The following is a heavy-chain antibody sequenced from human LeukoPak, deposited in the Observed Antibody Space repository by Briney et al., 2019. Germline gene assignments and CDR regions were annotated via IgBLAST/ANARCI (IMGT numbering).Heavy chain of an antibody. J-gene: IGHJ3*02. CDR1: GFTFSYYW. CDR2: INDDGRTT. CDR3: ARSGITMVGGASIGLLTFDI. Sequence: PWGVLRLSCAAYGFTFSYYWMHWVRQAPGAGLVWVSRINDDGRTTTYADSVKGRITISRDNAKNTLYLQMSSLRVEDTAVYYCARSGITMVGGASIGLLTFDIWGPGTMVTVSP. D-gene: IGHD3-10*01. V-gene: IGHV3-74*03.